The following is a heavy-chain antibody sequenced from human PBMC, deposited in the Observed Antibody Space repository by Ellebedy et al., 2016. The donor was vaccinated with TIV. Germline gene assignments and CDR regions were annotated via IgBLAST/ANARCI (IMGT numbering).Heavy chain of an antibody. V-gene: IGHV3-7*01. D-gene: IGHD5-24*01. J-gene: IGHJ4*02. CDR1: GFSFGSYW. CDR3: ARDWRDGYDHGIDY. CDR2: IGPDGREK. Sequence: PGGSLRLSCAASGFSFGSYWMSWVRQAPGKGLEWVANIGPDGREKLFVGSVRGRFTISRDNVKNSLYLQMNSLRAEDTAVYYCARDWRDGYDHGIDYWGQGTQVTVSS.